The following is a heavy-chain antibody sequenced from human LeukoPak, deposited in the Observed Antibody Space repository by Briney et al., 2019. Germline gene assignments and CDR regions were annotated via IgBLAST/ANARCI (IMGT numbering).Heavy chain of an antibody. V-gene: IGHV4-4*09. J-gene: IGHJ4*02. Sequence: PSETLSLTCTVSGGSISSYYWSWIRQPPGKGLEWIGYIYTSGSTNYNPSLKSRVTISVDTSKNQFSLKLSSVTAADTAVYYCARHVARRRGWLQLDNHYFDYWGQGTLATVSS. CDR2: IYTSGST. D-gene: IGHD5-24*01. CDR3: ARHVARRRGWLQLDNHYFDY. CDR1: GGSISSYY.